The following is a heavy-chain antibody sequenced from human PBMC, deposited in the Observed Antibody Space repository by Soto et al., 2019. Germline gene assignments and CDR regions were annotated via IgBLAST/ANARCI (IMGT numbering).Heavy chain of an antibody. V-gene: IGHV4-34*01. CDR3: ARDPVVVVAATTS. CDR1: GGSFSGYY. J-gene: IGHJ5*02. D-gene: IGHD2-15*01. CDR2: INHSGST. Sequence: PSETLSLTCAVYGGSFSGYYWSWIRQPPGKGLEWIGEINHSGSTNYNPSLKSRVTISVDTSKNQFSLKLSSVTAADTAVYYCARDPVVVVAATTSWGQGTLVTVSS.